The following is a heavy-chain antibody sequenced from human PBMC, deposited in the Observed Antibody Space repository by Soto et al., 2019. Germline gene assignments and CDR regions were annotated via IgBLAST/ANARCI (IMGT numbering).Heavy chain of an antibody. CDR2: ISGRGSSK. D-gene: IGHD5-18*01. V-gene: IGHV3-23*01. J-gene: IGHJ4*02. CDR1: GFTFSNYA. Sequence: LRLSCAASGFTFSNYAMSWVRQAPGKGLEWVSVISGRGSSKYYANSVKGRFTISRDNSKNTLFLQMNSLRVEDTAVYYCAKDPDTVTVTVDFWGQGTLVTVSS. CDR3: AKDPDTVTVTVDF.